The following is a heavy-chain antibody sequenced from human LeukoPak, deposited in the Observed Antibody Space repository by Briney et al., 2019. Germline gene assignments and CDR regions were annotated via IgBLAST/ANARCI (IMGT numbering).Heavy chain of an antibody. CDR1: GYTFTDYY. CDR3: ATWGSIWCDY. Sequence: DPVNVYCKASGYTFTDYYMHWVRQAPGQGLEWMGWINPKSGGTTYAHKYQGRVTMTRDTSITTAYMELSRLRSDDTAVYYCATWGSIWCDYWGPGNLGSVSS. D-gene: IGHD6-13*01. CDR2: INPKSGGT. J-gene: IGHJ4*01. V-gene: IGHV1-2*02.